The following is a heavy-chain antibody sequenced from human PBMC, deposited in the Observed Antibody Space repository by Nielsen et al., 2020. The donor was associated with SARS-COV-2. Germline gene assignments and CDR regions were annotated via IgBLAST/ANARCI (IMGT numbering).Heavy chain of an antibody. D-gene: IGHD1-1*01. J-gene: IGHJ4*02. CDR3: AKGNGNKH. Sequence: GESLKISCAASGFTFSSYAMHWVRQAPGKGLEWVAVISYDGSNKYYADSVKGRFTISRDNSKNTLYLQMNSLRAEDTAVYYCAKGNGNKHWGQGTLVTVSS. V-gene: IGHV3-30*04. CDR1: GFTFSSYA. CDR2: ISYDGSNK.